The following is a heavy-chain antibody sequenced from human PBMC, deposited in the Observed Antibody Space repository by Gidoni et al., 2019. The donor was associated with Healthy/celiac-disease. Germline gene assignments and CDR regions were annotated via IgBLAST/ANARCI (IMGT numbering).Heavy chain of an antibody. V-gene: IGHV3-7*03. J-gene: IGHJ5*02. CDR3: ARDSRAVYGDYSVDWFDP. CDR1: GFPFSSYW. Sequence: VQLVESGGGLVQPGGSLRLSCAASGFPFSSYWMSWVRQAPGKGLEWVANIKQDGSEKYYVDSVKGRFTISRDNAKNSLYLQMNSLRAEDTAVYYCARDSRAVYGDYSVDWFDPWGQGTLVTVSS. D-gene: IGHD4-17*01. CDR2: IKQDGSEK.